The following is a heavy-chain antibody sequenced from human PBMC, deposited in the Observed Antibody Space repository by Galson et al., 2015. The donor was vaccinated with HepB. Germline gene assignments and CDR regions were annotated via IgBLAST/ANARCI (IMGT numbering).Heavy chain of an antibody. J-gene: IGHJ5*02. CDR3: ARSPLRWFDP. Sequence: SLRLSCAASGGIFSDYYMSWIRQAPGKGLEWVSYISSSGHTIYYADSVKGRFTISRDNAKNSLYLQMNSLRAEDTAVYYCARSPLRWFDPWGQGTLVTVSS. CDR1: GGIFSDYY. D-gene: IGHD3-16*01. V-gene: IGHV3-11*01. CDR2: ISSSGHTI.